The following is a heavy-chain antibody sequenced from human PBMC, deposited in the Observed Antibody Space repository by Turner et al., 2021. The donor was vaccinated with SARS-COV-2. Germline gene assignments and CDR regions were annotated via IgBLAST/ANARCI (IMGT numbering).Heavy chain of an antibody. CDR2: TSYDGSNK. CDR1: GFTFSSYG. J-gene: IGHJ4*02. CDR3: AKQQGLYSNPMYYFDY. V-gene: IGHV3-30*18. D-gene: IGHD4-4*01. Sequence: QVQLVESGGGVVQPGRSRILSCAASGFTFSSYGMHWVRQAPGKGLEWVAVTSYDGSNKYYADSVKGRFTISRDNSKNTLYLQMNSLRAEDTAVYYCAKQQGLYSNPMYYFDYWGQGTLVTVSS.